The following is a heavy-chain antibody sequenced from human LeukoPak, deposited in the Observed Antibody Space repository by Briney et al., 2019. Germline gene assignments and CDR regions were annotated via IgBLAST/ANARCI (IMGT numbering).Heavy chain of an antibody. CDR3: ARRRTRAYYPVDS. Sequence: SETLSLTCTVSGGSISDVDYFWGWIRQPPGKGLEWIGSIYYTGGTYYNPSLESRVTISVDTSKNQFSLEVTSVIAADTALYFCARRRTRAYYPVDSWGQGTLVSVSS. V-gene: IGHV4-39*01. D-gene: IGHD3-22*01. CDR1: GGSISDVDYF. J-gene: IGHJ4*02. CDR2: IYYTGGT.